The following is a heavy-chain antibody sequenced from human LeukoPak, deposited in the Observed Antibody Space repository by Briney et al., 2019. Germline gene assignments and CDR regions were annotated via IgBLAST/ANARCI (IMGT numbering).Heavy chain of an antibody. D-gene: IGHD3-10*01. Sequence: GGSLRLSCAASAFTFSRDDMAWVRQPPGKRPEWISSISGNGAGTHYIDSVRGRFIISRDNSKNTVYLQMNSLRAEDTAIYYCAREGSSMVLSLDYWGQGTLVTVSS. CDR2: ISGNGAGT. CDR3: AREGSSMVLSLDY. CDR1: AFTFSRDD. J-gene: IGHJ4*02. V-gene: IGHV3-23*01.